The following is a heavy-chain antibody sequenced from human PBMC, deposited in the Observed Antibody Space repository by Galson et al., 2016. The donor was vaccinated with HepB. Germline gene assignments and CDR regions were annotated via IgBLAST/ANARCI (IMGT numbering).Heavy chain of an antibody. J-gene: IGHJ5*02. Sequence: SLRLSCAASGFSFSDHYMDWVRQAPGQGLEWVGRIRDKAKSYTTEYAASVRGRFTISRDDSKNSLYLYMNSLISEDTAMYYCVRPRGSRTPLGFDPWGQGTLVIVSS. CDR2: IRDKAKSYTT. V-gene: IGHV3-72*01. CDR1: GFSFSDHY. D-gene: IGHD1-1*01. CDR3: VRPRGSRTPLGFDP.